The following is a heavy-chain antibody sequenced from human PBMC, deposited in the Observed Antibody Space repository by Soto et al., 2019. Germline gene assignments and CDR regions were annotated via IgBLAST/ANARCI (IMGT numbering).Heavy chain of an antibody. CDR1: GFTVSNNY. V-gene: IGHV3-53*01. D-gene: IGHD3-9*01. Sequence: HPGGSLRLSCAASGFTVSNNYMTWVRQAPGRGLEWISIIYARGTTYYADSVKGRFTISRDNSDNTLYLQMNSLRAEDTAMYYCARERDTTGYILRYWGQGTLVTVSS. CDR2: IYARGTT. CDR3: ARERDTTGYILRY. J-gene: IGHJ4*02.